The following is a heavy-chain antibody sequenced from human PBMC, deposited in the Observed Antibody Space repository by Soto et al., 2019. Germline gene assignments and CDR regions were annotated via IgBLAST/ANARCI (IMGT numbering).Heavy chain of an antibody. V-gene: IGHV1-46*01. CDR3: ASNIGYCSGGSCYGPPRYYYYGMDV. J-gene: IGHJ6*02. CDR1: GYTFTSYY. CDR2: INPSGGST. D-gene: IGHD2-15*01. Sequence: ASVKVSCKASGYTFTSYYMHWVRQAPGQGLEWMGIINPSGGSTSYAQKLQGRVTMTTDTSTSTAYMELRSLRSDDTAVYYCASNIGYCSGGSCYGPPRYYYYGMDVWGQGTTVTVSS.